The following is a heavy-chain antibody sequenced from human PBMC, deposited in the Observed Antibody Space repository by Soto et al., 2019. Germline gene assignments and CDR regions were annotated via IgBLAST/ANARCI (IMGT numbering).Heavy chain of an antibody. J-gene: IGHJ6*02. CDR1: GFIFSDYY. Sequence: GGSLRLSCAASGFIFSDYYMSWVRQTPGKGLEWISYISTRSTYTNYADSVKGRFTISRDNTKNSLYLQMDSLRVEDTAVYYCARDLAWKRGKVGRYYYGMDVWGQGTTVTVSS. CDR3: ARDLAWKRGKVGRYYYGMDV. V-gene: IGHV3-11*06. D-gene: IGHD1-1*01. CDR2: ISTRSTYT.